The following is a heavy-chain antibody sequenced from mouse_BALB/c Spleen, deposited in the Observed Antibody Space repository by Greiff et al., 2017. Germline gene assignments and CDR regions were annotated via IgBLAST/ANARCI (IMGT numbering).Heavy chain of an antibody. CDR2: ISSGGSYT. V-gene: IGHV5-9-1*01. Sequence: EVMLVESGGGLVKPGGSLKLSCAASGFTFSSYAMSWVRQTPEKRLEWVATISSGGSYTYYPDGVKGRFTISRDNAKNTLYLQMSSLRSEDTAMYYCARPLYDGYYVFAYWGQGTLVTVSA. CDR3: ARPLYDGYYVFAY. J-gene: IGHJ3*01. CDR1: GFTFSSYA. D-gene: IGHD2-3*01.